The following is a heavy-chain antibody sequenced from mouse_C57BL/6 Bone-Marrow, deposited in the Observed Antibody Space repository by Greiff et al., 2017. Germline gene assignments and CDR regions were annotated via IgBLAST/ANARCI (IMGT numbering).Heavy chain of an antibody. J-gene: IGHJ4*01. CDR1: GYAFSSSW. V-gene: IGHV1-82*01. Sequence: QVQLQQSGPELVKPGASVKISCKASGYAFSSSWMNWVKQRPGQGLEWIGRIYPGDGDTNNNGKFKGKATLTADNSSSTAYMQLSSLTSEDSAVYFCARKAMDYWGQGTSVTVSS. CDR2: IYPGDGDT. CDR3: ARKAMDY.